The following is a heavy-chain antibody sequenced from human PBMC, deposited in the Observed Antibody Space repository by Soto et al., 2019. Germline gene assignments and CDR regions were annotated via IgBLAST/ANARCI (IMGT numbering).Heavy chain of an antibody. V-gene: IGHV1-46*01. CDR3: ATLPAATVQEVYPFYYYGMDV. J-gene: IGHJ6*02. D-gene: IGHD2-2*01. CDR1: GYTFTSYY. Sequence: ASEKVSCKASGYTFTSYYMHWVRQAPGQGLEWMGIINPSGGSTSYAQKFQGRVTMTRDTSTSTVYMELSSLRSEDTAVYYCATLPAATVQEVYPFYYYGMDVWGQGTTVTVSS. CDR2: INPSGGST.